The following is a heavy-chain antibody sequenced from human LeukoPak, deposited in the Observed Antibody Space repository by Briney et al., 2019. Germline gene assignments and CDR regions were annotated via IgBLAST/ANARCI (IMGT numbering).Heavy chain of an antibody. CDR1: GFTFYTYE. CDR3: ARDITMDV. V-gene: IGHV3-48*03. J-gene: IGHJ6*02. CDR2: ISSSGTTI. D-gene: IGHD1-14*01. Sequence: GGSLRLSCAVSGFTFYTYEMNWVRQAPGKGLEWVSYISSSGTTIFYADSVKGRFTISRDNAKNSLYLQMDRLRAEDTAVYYCARDITMDVWGQGTTVTVSS.